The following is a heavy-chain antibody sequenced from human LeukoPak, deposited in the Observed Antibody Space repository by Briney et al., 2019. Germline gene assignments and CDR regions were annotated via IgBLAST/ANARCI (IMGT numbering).Heavy chain of an antibody. CDR2: IHYSGRT. CDR1: GASISSGDYY. J-gene: IGHJ4*02. Sequence: QASETLSLTCTVSGASISSGDYYWNWLRQPPGKGLVWIGHIHYSGRTYYTPSVNSRVTISLDTSKNQFSLKLASVTAADTAVYYCARLSYGHLVCYFDYWGQGTLVTVSS. CDR3: ARLSYGHLVCYFDY. V-gene: IGHV4-30-4*01. D-gene: IGHD5-18*01.